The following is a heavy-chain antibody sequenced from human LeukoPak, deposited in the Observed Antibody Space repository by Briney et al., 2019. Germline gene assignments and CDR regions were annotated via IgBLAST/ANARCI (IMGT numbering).Heavy chain of an antibody. V-gene: IGHV3-23*01. Sequence: GGSLRLSCAASGFTLSSYAMSWVRQAPGKGLEWVSAISGSGGSTYYADSVKGRFTISRDNSKNTLYLQMNSLRAEDTAVYYCAKGRFDYYDSSGYYYGLVYFDYWGQGTLVTVSS. CDR2: ISGSGGST. D-gene: IGHD3-22*01. CDR3: AKGRFDYYDSSGYYYGLVYFDY. CDR1: GFTLSSYA. J-gene: IGHJ4*02.